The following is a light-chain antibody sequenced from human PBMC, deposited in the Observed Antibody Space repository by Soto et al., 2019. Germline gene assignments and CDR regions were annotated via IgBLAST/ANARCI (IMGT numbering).Light chain of an antibody. J-gene: IGKJ3*01. Sequence: DIVMTQSPDSLAVSLGERATINCKSSQSVLYSSNNKNYLAWYQQKPGQPPKLLIYWASTRESGVPDRFSGGGSGTDFTLTITRLEPEDFAVYYCQQYGSSLFTFGPGTKVDFK. V-gene: IGKV4-1*01. CDR2: WAS. CDR1: QSVLYSSNNKNY. CDR3: QQYGSSLFT.